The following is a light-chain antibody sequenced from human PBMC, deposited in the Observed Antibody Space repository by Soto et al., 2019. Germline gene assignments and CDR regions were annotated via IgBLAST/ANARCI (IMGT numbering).Light chain of an antibody. CDR3: QQYNIYWT. CDR2: KAS. CDR1: QSINSW. Sequence: DIKMTQSPSTLSASVGDRVTITCRASQSINSWLAWYQQKPGKAPKLLIYKASSLESGVPSRFSGSGSGTEFTLTISSLQPDDFATYCCQQYNIYWTFGQGTKVEVK. J-gene: IGKJ1*01. V-gene: IGKV1-5*03.